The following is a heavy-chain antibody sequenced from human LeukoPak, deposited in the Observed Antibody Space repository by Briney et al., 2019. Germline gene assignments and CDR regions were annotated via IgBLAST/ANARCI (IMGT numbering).Heavy chain of an antibody. CDR3: ARDFVERSDYFEGVRFDR. CDR1: GFTVSANY. CDR2: IFGGDT. J-gene: IGHJ5*02. D-gene: IGHD3-22*01. Sequence: SGGSRRLPWAASGFTVSANYMNWVRQAPGKGLEWVSFIFGGDTYYADSVKGRVSTSRDDSKSTLYLQMNSLRAEDTSVYYCARDFVERSDYFEGVRFDRWGLGTLVTVSS. V-gene: IGHV3-66*02.